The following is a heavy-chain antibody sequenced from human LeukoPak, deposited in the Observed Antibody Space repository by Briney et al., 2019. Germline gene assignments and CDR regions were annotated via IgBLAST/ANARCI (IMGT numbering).Heavy chain of an antibody. Sequence: GGSLRLSCAASGFTLSTYAMHWVRQAPGKGLEWVAYISGTGFTTYYADSVKGRFTISSDSSKNTLFLQMNSLRAEDTAVYYCAKDGYNWIAFDDWGQGTLVTVSS. D-gene: IGHD1-20*01. CDR3: AKDGYNWIAFDD. CDR1: GFTLSTYA. V-gene: IGHV3-23*01. CDR2: ISGTGFTT. J-gene: IGHJ4*02.